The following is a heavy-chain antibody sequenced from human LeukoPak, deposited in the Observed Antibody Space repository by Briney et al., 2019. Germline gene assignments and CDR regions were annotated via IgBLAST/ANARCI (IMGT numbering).Heavy chain of an antibody. CDR1: VDSIGSGYYY. CDR2: IYYSGST. Sequence: SETLSLTCTVSVDSIGSGYYYWSWIRQPPGRGLEWIGYIYYSGSTYYNPSLKSRVTISVDTSKNQFSLKLSSVTAADTAVYYCARLAYYDSRGYGYWGQGTLVTVSS. D-gene: IGHD3-22*01. V-gene: IGHV4-30-4*01. CDR3: ARLAYYDSRGYGY. J-gene: IGHJ4*02.